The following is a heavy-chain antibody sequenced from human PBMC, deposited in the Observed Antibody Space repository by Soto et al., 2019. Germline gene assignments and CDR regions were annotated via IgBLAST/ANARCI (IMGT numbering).Heavy chain of an antibody. CDR2: IYWDDDK. CDR1: GFSLTTSGVG. D-gene: IGHD3-3*01. CDR3: AHRVLRTVFGLVTTTASYFDF. J-gene: IGHJ4*02. Sequence: QITLNESGPTQVKPRQTLTLTCTFSGFSLTTSGVGVGWIRQSPGKAPEWLALIYWDDDKRYSPSLKSRVNSTRDTSKNQVVLTMADLDPADTATYYCAHRVLRTVFGLVTTTASYFDFWGQGTPVAVSS. V-gene: IGHV2-5*02.